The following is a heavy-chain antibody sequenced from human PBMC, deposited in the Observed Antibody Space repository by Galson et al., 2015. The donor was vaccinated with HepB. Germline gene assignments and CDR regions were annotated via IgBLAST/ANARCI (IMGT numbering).Heavy chain of an antibody. CDR2: IYPGDSET. CDR1: GFRFPTYW. D-gene: IGHD6-19*01. J-gene: IGHJ6*02. CDR3: ATNSSGYRGGMDV. V-gene: IGHV5-51*01. Sequence: QSGAEVKKPGESLKISCQGSGFRFPTYWIAWVRQLPGKGLEWMGIIYPGDSETRYSPSFKGQVTISADKSIRTAYLQWSNLKASDSATYYCATNSSGYRGGMDVWGQGTTVTVSS.